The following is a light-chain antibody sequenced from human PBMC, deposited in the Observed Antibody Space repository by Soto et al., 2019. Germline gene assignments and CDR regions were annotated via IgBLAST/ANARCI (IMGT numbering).Light chain of an antibody. CDR1: NIGSKN. V-gene: IGLV3-9*01. Sequence: SYELTQPLSVSVALGQTARITCRGTNIGSKNVNWYQQKPGQAPVLVIYRDSNPPSGIPERFSGYNSGNTATLTISRAQAGDEADYYCQVWDSSTVVFGGGTKLTVL. J-gene: IGLJ2*01. CDR2: RDS. CDR3: QVWDSSTVV.